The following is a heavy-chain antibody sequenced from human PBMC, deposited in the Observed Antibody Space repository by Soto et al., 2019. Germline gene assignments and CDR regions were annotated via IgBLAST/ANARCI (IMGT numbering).Heavy chain of an antibody. Sequence: SETLSLTCAAYGGSFSGYYWSWIRQPPGKGLEWIGEINHIGSTNYNPSLKSRVTISVDTSKNQFSLKLSSVTAADTAVYYCARGQHPGYWGQGTLVTVSS. CDR3: ARGQHPGY. CDR1: GGSFSGYY. V-gene: IGHV4-34*01. CDR2: INHIGST. J-gene: IGHJ4*02.